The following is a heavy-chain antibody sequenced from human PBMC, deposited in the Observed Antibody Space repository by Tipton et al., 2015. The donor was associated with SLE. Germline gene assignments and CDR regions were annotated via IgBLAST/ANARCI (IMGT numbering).Heavy chain of an antibody. CDR2: MNPNSGNT. CDR3: ARGPYYYESSGPQWDY. D-gene: IGHD3-22*01. CDR1: GYTFTSYD. J-gene: IGHJ4*02. Sequence: QVQLVQSGPEVKKPGASVKVSCKASGYTFTSYDINWVRQATGQGLEWMGWMNPNSGNTGYAQKFQGRVTMTRNTSISTAYMELSSLRSEDTAVYYCARGPYYYESSGPQWDYWGQGTLVTVSS. V-gene: IGHV1-8*01.